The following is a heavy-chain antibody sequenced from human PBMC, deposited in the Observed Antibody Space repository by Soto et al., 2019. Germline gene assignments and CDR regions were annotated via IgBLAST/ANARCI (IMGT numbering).Heavy chain of an antibody. CDR2: IYTGGTT. J-gene: IGHJ4*02. CDR1: GVIVSRNY. D-gene: IGHD6-6*01. CDR3: TGAGETWSSSSHEVGDY. V-gene: IGHV3-53*01. Sequence: EVQLVESGGGLIQPGGSLRLSCAASGVIVSRNYMNWVRQAPGKGLEWVSVIYTGGTTYYADSVKGRFTISRDNSKNTLYLQMSRLRAEDTAVYYCTGAGETWSSSSHEVGDYWGQGTLVTVSS.